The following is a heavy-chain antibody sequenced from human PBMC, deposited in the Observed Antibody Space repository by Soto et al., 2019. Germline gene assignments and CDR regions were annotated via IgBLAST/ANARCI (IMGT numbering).Heavy chain of an antibody. D-gene: IGHD3-3*01. J-gene: IGHJ4*02. Sequence: ASVKVSCKASGYIFNSHAIHWVRQAPGQRLEWMGWINAGNGDTKYSQKFQGRVAITRDTSASSAYMELSTLRSEDTAVYYCARDGARIAVFGVVNYFDYWGQGTVLTVSS. CDR2: INAGNGDT. V-gene: IGHV1-3*01. CDR1: GYIFNSHA. CDR3: ARDGARIAVFGVVNYFDY.